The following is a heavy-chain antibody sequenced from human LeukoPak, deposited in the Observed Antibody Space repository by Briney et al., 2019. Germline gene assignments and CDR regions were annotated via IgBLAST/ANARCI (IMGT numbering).Heavy chain of an antibody. J-gene: IGHJ6*02. CDR1: GFTFDDYA. CDR2: ISWNSGSI. Sequence: PGGSLRISCAASGFTFDDYARPWVRQAPGKGLEWVSGISWNSGSIHYADSVKGRFTISRDNAKNSLYLQMNSLRAEDTALYYCAKDMEGSGWSYYYYGMDVWGQGTTVTVSS. D-gene: IGHD6-19*01. CDR3: AKDMEGSGWSYYYYGMDV. V-gene: IGHV3-9*01.